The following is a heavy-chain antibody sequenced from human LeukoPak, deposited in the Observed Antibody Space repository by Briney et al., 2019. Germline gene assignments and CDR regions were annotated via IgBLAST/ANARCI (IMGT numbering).Heavy chain of an antibody. D-gene: IGHD1-26*01. V-gene: IGHV3-53*01. J-gene: IGHJ5*02. CDR2: IYSGDST. Sequence: GGSLRLSCTVSGFSASSSYMTWVRQAPGKGLEWVSVIYSGDSTYYADSVKGRFTISRDNSKNTLYLQMNSLRAEDTAVYYCARDLTSLSSGSYGGSWGQGTLVTVSS. CDR1: GFSASSSY. CDR3: ARDLTSLSSGSYGGS.